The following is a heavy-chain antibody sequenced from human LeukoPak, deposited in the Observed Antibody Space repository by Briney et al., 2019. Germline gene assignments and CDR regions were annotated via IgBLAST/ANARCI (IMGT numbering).Heavy chain of an antibody. CDR2: IYYSGST. V-gene: IGHV4-39*02. CDR3: AREGFGGSSY. Sequence: SETLSLTCTVSGGSIGSSSYYWGWIRQPPGKGLAWIGSIYYSGSTYYNPSLKSRVTISVDTSKNQFSLKLSSVTAADTAVYYCAREGFGGSSYWGQGTLVTVSS. CDR1: GGSIGSSSYY. J-gene: IGHJ4*02. D-gene: IGHD3-10*01.